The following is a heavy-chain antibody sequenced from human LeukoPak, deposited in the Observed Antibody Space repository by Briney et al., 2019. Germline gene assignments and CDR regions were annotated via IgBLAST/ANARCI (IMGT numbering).Heavy chain of an antibody. J-gene: IGHJ4*02. CDR2: ISGLGDNT. Sequence: SGGSLRLSCAASGFTFTTYAMSWVRQAPGKGLEWVSGISGLGDNTYYVDSVKGRFTISGDNAKNSLYLQMNSLRAEDTAVYYCARTNWGHFDYWGQGTLVTFSS. D-gene: IGHD7-27*01. V-gene: IGHV3-23*01. CDR3: ARTNWGHFDY. CDR1: GFTFTTYA.